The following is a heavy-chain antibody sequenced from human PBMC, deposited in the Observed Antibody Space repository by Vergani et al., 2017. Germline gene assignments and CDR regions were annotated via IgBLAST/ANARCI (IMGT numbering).Heavy chain of an antibody. CDR2: INPNSGGT. Sequence: QVQLVQSGAEVKKPGASVKVSCKASGYTFTGYYMHWVRQAPGQGLEWMGWINPNSGGTNYAQKFQGRVTMTRDTSIRTAYIELSRLRSDDTAVYYCARDYGYCSSTSCPNWFDPWGQGTLVTVSS. V-gene: IGHV1-2*02. CDR1: GYTFTGYY. D-gene: IGHD2-2*01. J-gene: IGHJ5*02. CDR3: ARDYGYCSSTSCPNWFDP.